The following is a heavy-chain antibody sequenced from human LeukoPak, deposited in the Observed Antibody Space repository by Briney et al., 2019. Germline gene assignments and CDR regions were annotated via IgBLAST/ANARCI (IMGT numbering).Heavy chain of an antibody. V-gene: IGHV1-58*02. J-gene: IGHJ3*02. D-gene: IGHD5-12*01. Sequence: ASVKVSCKASGFTFTSSAMQWVRQARGQRLEWIGWIVVGSGNTNYAQKFQERVTITRDMSTSTAYMELSSLRSEDTAVYYCAAGTPNIVAHDAFDIWGQGTMVTVSS. CDR2: IVVGSGNT. CDR1: GFTFTSSA. CDR3: AAGTPNIVAHDAFDI.